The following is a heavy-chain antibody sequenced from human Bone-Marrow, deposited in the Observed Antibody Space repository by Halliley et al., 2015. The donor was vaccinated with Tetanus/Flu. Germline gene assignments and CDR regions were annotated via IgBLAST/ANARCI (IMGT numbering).Heavy chain of an antibody. J-gene: IGHJ4*02. CDR3: ARILQDDASTGYTHYFDQ. D-gene: IGHD3-9*01. CDR2: SSSSRYI. Sequence: SSSSRYINYADSVKGRFTVSRDNAKNSMYPQMNSLRAEDTAVYFCARILQDDASTGYTHYFDQWGQGTLATVSS. V-gene: IGHV3-11*03.